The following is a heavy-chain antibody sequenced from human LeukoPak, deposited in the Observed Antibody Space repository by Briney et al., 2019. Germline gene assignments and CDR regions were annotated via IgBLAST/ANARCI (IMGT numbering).Heavy chain of an antibody. V-gene: IGHV3-23*01. Sequence: AGGSLGLSCAASGSTFSNYAMSWVRQAPGKGLEWVSTITGPADYTFYADSVKGRFTVSRDNSKNTLHLQMNSLRVEDTAAYYCAKDYLGQLVLFDIWGQGTMVTVSS. D-gene: IGHD1-1*01. CDR2: ITGPADYT. J-gene: IGHJ3*02. CDR1: GSTFSNYA. CDR3: AKDYLGQLVLFDI.